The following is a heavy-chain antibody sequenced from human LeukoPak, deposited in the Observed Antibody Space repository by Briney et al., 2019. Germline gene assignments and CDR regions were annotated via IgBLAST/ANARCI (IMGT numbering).Heavy chain of an antibody. D-gene: IGHD6-19*01. J-gene: IGHJ4*02. V-gene: IGHV3-23*01. Sequence: GGSLRLSCAASGFIFSSYAMSWVRPAPGRGVGWVSAISGSGGSTYYADSVKGRFTISRDNSRNTLYLQMNSLRAEDTAVYYCAKYPRAAVAGNGYSDYWGQGNLVTASS. CDR3: AKYPRAAVAGNGYSDY. CDR1: GFIFSSYA. CDR2: ISGSGGST.